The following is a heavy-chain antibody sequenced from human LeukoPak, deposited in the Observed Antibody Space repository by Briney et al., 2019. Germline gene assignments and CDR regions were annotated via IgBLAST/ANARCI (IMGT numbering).Heavy chain of an antibody. Sequence: GGSLRLSCAASGFTFSSYWMHWVRQAPGKGLVWVSRINSDGSTTSYADSVKGRFTISRDNAKNTLYLQMNTLRADDTAVYYCARDLVGARTDYWGQGTLVTVSS. V-gene: IGHV3-74*01. CDR3: ARDLVGARTDY. CDR1: GFTFSSYW. J-gene: IGHJ4*02. CDR2: INSDGSTT. D-gene: IGHD1-26*01.